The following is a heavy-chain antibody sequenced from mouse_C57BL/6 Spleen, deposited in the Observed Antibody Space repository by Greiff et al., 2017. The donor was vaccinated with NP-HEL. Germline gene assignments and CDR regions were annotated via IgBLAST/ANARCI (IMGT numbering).Heavy chain of an antibody. CDR3: AKEGGLLGYFDV. V-gene: IGHV3-6*01. J-gene: IGHJ1*01. CDR1: GYSITSGYY. D-gene: IGHD1-1*02. Sequence: EVKLLESGPGLVKPSQSLSLTCSVTGYSITSGYYWNWIRQFPGNKLEWMGYISYDGSNNYNPSLKNRISITRDTSKNQFFLKLNSVTTEDTATYYCAKEGGLLGYFDVWGPGTTVTVSS. CDR2: ISYDGSN.